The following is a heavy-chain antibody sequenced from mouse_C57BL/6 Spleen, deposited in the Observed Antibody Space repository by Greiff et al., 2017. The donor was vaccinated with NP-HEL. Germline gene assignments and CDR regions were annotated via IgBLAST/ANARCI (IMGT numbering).Heavy chain of an antibody. CDR3: TRDGCRYYFDY. V-gene: IGHV5-9-1*02. D-gene: IGHD2-3*01. J-gene: IGHJ2*01. Sequence: EVKLVESGEGLVKPGGSLKLSCAASGFTFSSYAMSWVRQTPEQRLEWVAYISSGGDYIYYADTVKGRFTISRDNARNTLYLQMSSVKSEDTARYYCTRDGCRYYFDYWGQGTTLTVSS. CDR1: GFTFSSYA. CDR2: ISSGGDYI.